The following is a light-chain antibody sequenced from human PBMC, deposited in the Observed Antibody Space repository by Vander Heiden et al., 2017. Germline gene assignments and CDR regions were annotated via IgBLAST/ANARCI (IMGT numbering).Light chain of an antibody. V-gene: IGKV1-6*01. CDR1: QGIRVD. Sequence: AIQMTQSPSSLSASVGDRATITCRASQGIRVDLNWYQQKAGKAPKLLFYGAFNLGSGLPSSFRGSGSGTDFTLTISSLPPEDFATYYCLQYYNYPRTFGQGTKVEVK. J-gene: IGKJ1*01. CDR3: LQYYNYPRT. CDR2: GAF.